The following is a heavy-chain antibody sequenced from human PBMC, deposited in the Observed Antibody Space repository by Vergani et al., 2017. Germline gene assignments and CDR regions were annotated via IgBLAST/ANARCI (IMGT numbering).Heavy chain of an antibody. Sequence: EVQLVESGGGLVKPGGSLRLSCAASGFTFSSYSMNWVRQAPGKGLEWVSSISSSSSYIYYADSVKGRFTISRDNTKNSLYLQMNSLRAEDTAVYYCAREGRLVKIDYWGQGTLVTVSS. CDR3: AREGRLVKIDY. CDR2: ISSSSSYI. CDR1: GFTFSSYS. V-gene: IGHV3-21*01. J-gene: IGHJ4*02. D-gene: IGHD3-9*01.